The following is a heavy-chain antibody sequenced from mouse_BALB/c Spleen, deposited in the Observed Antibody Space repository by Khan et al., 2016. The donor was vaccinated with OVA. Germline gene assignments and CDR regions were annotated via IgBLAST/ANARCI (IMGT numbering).Heavy chain of an antibody. D-gene: IGHD2-14*01. J-gene: IGHJ2*01. CDR3: ARNLGYSDYFGY. V-gene: IGHV1S136*01. CDR2: IYPYNDDT. CDR1: GYTFTSYV. Sequence: VQLQQSGPELVKPGASVKMSCKASGYTFTSYVIHWVKQKPGQGLEWIGYIYPYNDDTKSNEKFKGKATLTSDKSSSTAYMALRSLTSEDSAVYYYARNLGYSDYFGYWGQGTTLTVSS.